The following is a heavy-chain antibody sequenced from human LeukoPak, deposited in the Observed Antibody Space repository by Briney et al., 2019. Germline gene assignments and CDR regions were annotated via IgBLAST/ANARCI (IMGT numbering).Heavy chain of an antibody. J-gene: IGHJ6*03. D-gene: IGHD3/OR15-3a*01. CDR1: GYTFTSYD. V-gene: IGHV1-8*01. CDR2: MNPNSGNT. Sequence: ASVKVSCKASGYTFTSYDINWVRQATGQGLEWMGWMNPNSGNTGYAQKFQGRVTMTKNTSITTAYMELSSLRSEDTAVYYCARALSWTTESDYYMDVWGKGTTVTVSS. CDR3: ARALSWTTESDYYMDV.